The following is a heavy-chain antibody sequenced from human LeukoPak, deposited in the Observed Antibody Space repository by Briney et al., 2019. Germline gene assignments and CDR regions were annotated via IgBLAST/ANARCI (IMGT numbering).Heavy chain of an antibody. CDR1: GGSISSYY. CDR2: IYYSGST. Sequence: KSSETLSLTCTVSGGSISSYYWSWIRQPPGKGLEWIGYIYYSGSTNYNPSLKSRVTISVDTSKNQFSLKLSSVTATDTAVYYCARRVYVRRCWFDPWGQGTLVTVSS. D-gene: IGHD3-16*01. CDR3: ARRVYVRRCWFDP. J-gene: IGHJ5*02. V-gene: IGHV4-59*12.